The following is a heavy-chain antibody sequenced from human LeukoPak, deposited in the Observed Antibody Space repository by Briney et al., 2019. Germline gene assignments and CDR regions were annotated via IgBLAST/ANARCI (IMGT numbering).Heavy chain of an antibody. CDR2: IYYSGST. J-gene: IGHJ2*01. CDR1: GGSISSSSYY. D-gene: IGHD3-22*01. CDR3: AKNTYYYDSSGYPAPDWYFDL. V-gene: IGHV4-39*01. Sequence: SETLSLTCTVSGGSISSSSYYWGWIRQPPGKGLEWIGSIYYSGSTYYNPSLKSRVTISVDTSKNQLSLKLSSVTAADTAVYYCAKNTYYYDSSGYPAPDWYFDLWGRGTLVTVSS.